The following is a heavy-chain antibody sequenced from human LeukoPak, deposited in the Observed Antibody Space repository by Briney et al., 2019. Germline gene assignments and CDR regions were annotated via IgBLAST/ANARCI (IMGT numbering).Heavy chain of an antibody. J-gene: IGHJ6*03. CDR3: GKGVAGGGGGQFYYFYYMDV. V-gene: IGHV3-23*01. Sequence: GGSLRHSCAASGFTFSTFAMSWVRQAPGKGLEWVSAISVSGRSTYYADSVKGRFTISRDTSKNTLHLQMSSLRVEDTAIYYCGKGVAGGGGGQFYYFYYMDVWGKGTTVTVSS. D-gene: IGHD3-16*01. CDR2: ISVSGRST. CDR1: GFTFSTFA.